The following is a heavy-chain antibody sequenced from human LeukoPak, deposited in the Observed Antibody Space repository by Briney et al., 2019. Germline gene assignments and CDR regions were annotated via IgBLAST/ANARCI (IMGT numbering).Heavy chain of an antibody. CDR3: ARTAKYYYGSETYYFFDY. CDR2: IYYTGST. Sequence: NASETLSLTCTVSGGSISTYYWSWIRQPPGKGLEWIGYIYYTGSTTYNSSLKSRVTISLDTSQNQFSLKLTSVTPADTAVYYCARTAKYYYGSETYYFFDYWGQGTLVTVSS. V-gene: IGHV4-59*01. CDR1: GGSISTYY. D-gene: IGHD3-10*01. J-gene: IGHJ4*02.